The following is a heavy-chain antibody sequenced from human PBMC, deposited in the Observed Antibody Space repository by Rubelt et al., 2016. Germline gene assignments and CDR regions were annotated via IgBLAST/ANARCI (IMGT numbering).Heavy chain of an antibody. CDR1: GGSISSSSYY. Sequence: QLQLQESGPGLVKPSETLSLTCTVSGGSISSSSYYWGWIRQPPGKGLEWIGSVYYSGSTHYNPSLKSRFTISVDTSKNQSSLKLSSATAADTAVYYCARGRFLEWLPPDYWGQGTLVTVSS. CDR2: VYYSGST. V-gene: IGHV4-39*01. CDR3: ARGRFLEWLPPDY. J-gene: IGHJ4*02. D-gene: IGHD3-3*01.